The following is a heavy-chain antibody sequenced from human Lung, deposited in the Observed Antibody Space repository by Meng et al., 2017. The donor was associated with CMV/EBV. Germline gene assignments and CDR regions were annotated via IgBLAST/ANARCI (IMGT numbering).Heavy chain of an antibody. J-gene: IGHJ6*02. CDR1: GFPFRTNS. Sequence: GEXXKISCAASGFPFRTNSMNWVRQAPGKGLEWVSYISGSNGNIYYADSVKGRFTISRDNTKKSLLLQMNSLRVEDTAVYSCARGPTHYYALDVWGQGTTVTVSS. CDR3: ARGPTHYYALDV. CDR2: ISGSNGNI. D-gene: IGHD4-11*01. V-gene: IGHV3-48*04.